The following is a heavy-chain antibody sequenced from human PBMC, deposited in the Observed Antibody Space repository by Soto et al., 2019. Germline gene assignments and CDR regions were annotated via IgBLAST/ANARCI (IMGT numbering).Heavy chain of an antibody. CDR3: ASFCSSTSCQAYYYCYMDV. J-gene: IGHJ6*03. Sequence: EVQLVEAGGGLVKPGGSLRLSCAASGFTFSSYNMNWVRQAPGKGLEWVSSISSSSSYIYYVDSVNGRFTISSDNANNSRYLQMNSLRAEDTHVYYCASFCSSTSCQAYYYCYMDVWGKGNTVTVPS. CDR2: ISSSSSYI. D-gene: IGHD2-2*01. CDR1: GFTFSSYN. V-gene: IGHV3-21*01.